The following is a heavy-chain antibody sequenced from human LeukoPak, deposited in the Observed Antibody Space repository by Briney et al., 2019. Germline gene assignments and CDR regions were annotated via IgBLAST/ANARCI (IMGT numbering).Heavy chain of an antibody. J-gene: IGHJ4*02. CDR2: VYYTGST. V-gene: IGHV4-39*07. Sequence: SETLSLTCIVSGASISSGSYYWGWIRQPPGKGLEWIGNVYYTGSTHYHPSLKSRVTISVDKSKNQFSLRLTSVTAADTAVYYCARLSLHLLEWSPTKGKEMHYFDYWGQGTLVTVSS. CDR1: GASISSGSYY. D-gene: IGHD3-3*01. CDR3: ARLSLHLLEWSPTKGKEMHYFDY.